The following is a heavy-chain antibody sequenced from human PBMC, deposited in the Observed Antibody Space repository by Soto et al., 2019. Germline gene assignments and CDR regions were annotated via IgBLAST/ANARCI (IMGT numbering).Heavy chain of an antibody. D-gene: IGHD3-9*01. V-gene: IGHV5-51*01. Sequence: GESLKISCKGSGYSFTSYWIGWVRQMPGKGLEWMGIIYPGDSDTRYSPSFQGQVTISADKSISTAYLQWSSLKASDTAMYYCARAHYDILTGYYHYFDYWGQGTLVTVSS. CDR3: ARAHYDILTGYYHYFDY. J-gene: IGHJ4*02. CDR1: GYSFTSYW. CDR2: IYPGDSDT.